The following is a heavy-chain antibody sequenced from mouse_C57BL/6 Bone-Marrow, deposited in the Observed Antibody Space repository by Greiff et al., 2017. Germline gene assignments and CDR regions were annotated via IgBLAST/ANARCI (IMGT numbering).Heavy chain of an antibody. D-gene: IGHD2-4*01. J-gene: IGHJ2*01. Sequence: EVQVVESGPGLVKPSQSLSLTCSVTGYSITSGYYWNWIRQFPGNKLEWMGYISYDGSNNYNPSLKNRISITRDTSKNQFFLKLNSVTTEDTAKYYCARAWDYDQGFDYWGQGTTLTVSS. CDR1: GYSITSGYY. CDR3: ARAWDYDQGFDY. CDR2: ISYDGSN. V-gene: IGHV3-6*01.